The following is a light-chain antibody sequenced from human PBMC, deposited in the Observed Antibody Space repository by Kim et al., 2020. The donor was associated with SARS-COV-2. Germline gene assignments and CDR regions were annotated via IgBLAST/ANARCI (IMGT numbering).Light chain of an antibody. Sequence: VTISCTGTNNNVGDSNFVSWYQQHPGKAPNLMIYDVTKRPSGVPDRFSGSKSGNTASLTISGLQAEDEADYYCCSYGGTDTLTVFGGGTQLTVL. J-gene: IGLJ3*02. CDR2: DVT. V-gene: IGLV2-11*03. CDR1: NNNVGDSNF. CDR3: CSYGGTDTLTV.